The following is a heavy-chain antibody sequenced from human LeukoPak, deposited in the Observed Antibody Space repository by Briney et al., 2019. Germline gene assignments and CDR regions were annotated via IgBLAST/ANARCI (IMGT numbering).Heavy chain of an antibody. J-gene: IGHJ5*02. V-gene: IGHV4-61*01. D-gene: IGHD3-10*01. CDR1: GGSVSSGSYY. CDR3: ASEYYYGSGNANWFDP. Sequence: PSETLSLTCTVSGGSVSSGSYYWSWIRQPPGKGLEWIGYIYYSGSTNYNPSLKSRVTISVDTSKNQFSLKLSSVTAADTAVCYCASEYYYGSGNANWFDPWGQGTLATVSS. CDR2: IYYSGST.